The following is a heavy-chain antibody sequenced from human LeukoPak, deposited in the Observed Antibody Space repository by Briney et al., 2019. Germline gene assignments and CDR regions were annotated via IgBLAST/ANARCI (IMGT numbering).Heavy chain of an antibody. CDR3: ARADSFGYYYTY. Sequence: PSETLSLTCTVSGGSVSSGSYYWSWIRQPPGKGLEWIGYIYYSGSTNYNPSLKSRVTLSVDTSKNQFSLKLSSVTAADTAVYYCARADSFGYYYTYWGQGTLVTVSS. V-gene: IGHV4-61*01. D-gene: IGHD3-22*01. J-gene: IGHJ4*02. CDR1: GGSVSSGSYY. CDR2: IYYSGST.